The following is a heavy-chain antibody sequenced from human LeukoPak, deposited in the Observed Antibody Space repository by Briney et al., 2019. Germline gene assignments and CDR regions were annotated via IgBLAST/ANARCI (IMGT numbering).Heavy chain of an antibody. Sequence: SETLSLTCTVSGGSISSYYWSLIRQPPGKGLEWIGYIYYSGSTNYNPSLKSRVTISVDTSKNQFSLKLSSVTAADTAVYYCARGLWFGEGAFDIWGQGTMVTVSS. CDR2: IYYSGST. CDR3: ARGLWFGEGAFDI. CDR1: GGSISSYY. V-gene: IGHV4-59*01. J-gene: IGHJ3*02. D-gene: IGHD3-10*01.